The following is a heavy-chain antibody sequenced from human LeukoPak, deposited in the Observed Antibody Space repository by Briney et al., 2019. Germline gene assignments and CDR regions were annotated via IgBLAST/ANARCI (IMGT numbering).Heavy chain of an antibody. CDR2: ISGGGDST. CDR1: GFTFSNNA. Sequence: PGGSLRLSCAASGFTFSNNAMSWVRQAPGKGREWVSGISGGGDSTSYADSVKGRFTISRDNSRNTLYLQVNSLRAEDTAVYYCAKGGKWDVTPFDYWGQGTLVTVSS. D-gene: IGHD1-26*01. CDR3: AKGGKWDVTPFDY. V-gene: IGHV3-23*01. J-gene: IGHJ4*02.